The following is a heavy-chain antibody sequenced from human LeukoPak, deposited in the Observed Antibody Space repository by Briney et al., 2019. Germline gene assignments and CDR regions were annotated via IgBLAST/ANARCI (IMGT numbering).Heavy chain of an antibody. D-gene: IGHD2-21*01. V-gene: IGHV1-2*02. Sequence: GASVKVSCKXSGYTFTAQYMHWVRQAPGQGLEWMGWINPNNGDTKYAQSFLGRVTMTRDTSTTTAYMELSSLRSDDTAVYFCASYPRSIPTPPFDYWGPGTLVTVSS. J-gene: IGHJ4*02. CDR2: INPNNGDT. CDR3: ASYPRSIPTPPFDY. CDR1: GYTFTAQY.